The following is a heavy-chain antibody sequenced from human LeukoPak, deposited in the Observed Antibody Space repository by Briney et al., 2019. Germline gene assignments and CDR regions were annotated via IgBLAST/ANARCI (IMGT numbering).Heavy chain of an antibody. J-gene: IGHJ3*02. D-gene: IGHD3-10*02. CDR1: GFTFANYA. V-gene: IGHV3-23*01. CDR2: ISGSGGIT. CDR3: AREMKLFGTDRGAFDI. Sequence: GGSLRLSCSASGFTFANYAMSWVRQAPGRGLEWVSSISGSGGITYHADSVKGRFTISRDNAKNTLYLQMNSLRAEDTAVYFCAREMKLFGTDRGAFDIWGQGTMVTVSS.